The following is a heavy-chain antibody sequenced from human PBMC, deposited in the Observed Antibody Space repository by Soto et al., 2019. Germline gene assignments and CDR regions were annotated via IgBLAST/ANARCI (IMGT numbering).Heavy chain of an antibody. J-gene: IGHJ4*02. CDR3: ATPKGGRPVYDSTGYFSN. CDR2: VNPSCGST. V-gene: IGHV1-46*01. Sequence: ASVKVSCKASGYTFTSYYMHWVRQAPGQGLEWMGRVNPSCGSTSYAQKFQGRVTITADESTSTAYMELSSLRSDDTAVYYCATPKGGRPVYDSTGYFSNWGQGTQVTVSS. CDR1: GYTFTSYY. D-gene: IGHD3-22*01.